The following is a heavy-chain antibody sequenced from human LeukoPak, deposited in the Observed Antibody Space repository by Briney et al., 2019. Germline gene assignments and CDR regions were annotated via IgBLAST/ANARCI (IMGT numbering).Heavy chain of an antibody. D-gene: IGHD3-16*01. V-gene: IGHV1-69*13. CDR1: GGTFSSYA. CDR3: ARGERGSPPWRVDAFDI. J-gene: IGHJ3*02. Sequence: ASVNVSCKASGGTFSSYAISWVRQAPGQGLEWMGGIIPIFGTANYAQKFQGRVTITADESTSTAYMELSSLRSEDTAVYYCARGERGSPPWRVDAFDIWGQGTMVTVSS. CDR2: IIPIFGTA.